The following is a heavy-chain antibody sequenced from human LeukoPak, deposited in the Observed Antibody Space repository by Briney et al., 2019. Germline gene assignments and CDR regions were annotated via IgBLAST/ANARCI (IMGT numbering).Heavy chain of an antibody. CDR3: AKDSSLHSSDYGAFDI. CDR2: IGSDNKP. V-gene: IGHV3-23*01. D-gene: IGHD6-25*01. J-gene: IGHJ3*02. Sequence: GGSLRLSCEASGFTFSAYAMTWVRQAPGQGLEWVSSIGSDNKPHYSESVKGRFAISRDNSKSMLFLQLNSLRADDTAVYYCAKDSSLHSSDYGAFDIWGQGTMVTVS. CDR1: GFTFSAYA.